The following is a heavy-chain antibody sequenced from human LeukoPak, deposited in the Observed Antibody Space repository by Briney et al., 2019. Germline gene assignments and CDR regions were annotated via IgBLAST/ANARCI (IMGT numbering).Heavy chain of an antibody. CDR1: GGSFSGYY. Sequence: PSETLSLTCAAYGGSFSGYYWSWIRQPPGKGLEWLGEINHSGSTNYNPSLKSRVTISVDTSKNQFSLKLSSVTAADTAVYYCARGRSGFWSGYDYYMDVWGKGTTVTVSS. D-gene: IGHD3-3*01. J-gene: IGHJ6*03. V-gene: IGHV4-34*01. CDR2: INHSGST. CDR3: ARGRSGFWSGYDYYMDV.